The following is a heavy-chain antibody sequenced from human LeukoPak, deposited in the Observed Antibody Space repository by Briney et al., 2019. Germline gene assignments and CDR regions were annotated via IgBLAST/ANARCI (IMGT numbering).Heavy chain of an antibody. CDR1: GYTFSKYY. D-gene: IGHD3-10*01. Sequence: ASVKVSCKASGYTFSKYYMRWVRQAPGQRLEGMGIINSSGGSTSYGQRFQGRVTMTRDTSTSTVYMELSSLRSEDTALYYCARDAEYYGSGSYYKSPLRYWGQGTLVTVSS. V-gene: IGHV1-46*01. CDR3: ARDAEYYGSGSYYKSPLRY. J-gene: IGHJ4*02. CDR2: INSSGGST.